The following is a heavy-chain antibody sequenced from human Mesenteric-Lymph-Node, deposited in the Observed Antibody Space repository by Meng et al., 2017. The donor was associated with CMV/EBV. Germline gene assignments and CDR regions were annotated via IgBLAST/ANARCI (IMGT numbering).Heavy chain of an antibody. J-gene: IGHJ4*02. CDR2: LATNTGNP. CDR3: ARGGSGNIAAAGMWNYYFDD. D-gene: IGHD6-13*01. CDR1: TYA. Sequence: TYAIRWVRPAPGQGLEWMGWLATNTGNPTYAQGFAGRFVFSLDTSVSTAYLQISSLKVEDTAEYYCARGGSGNIAAAGMWNYYFDDWGQGTLVTVSS. V-gene: IGHV7-4-1*02.